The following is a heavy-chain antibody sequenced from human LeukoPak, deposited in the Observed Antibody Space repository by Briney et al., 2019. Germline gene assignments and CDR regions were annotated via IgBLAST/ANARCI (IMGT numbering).Heavy chain of an antibody. D-gene: IGHD3-16*01. CDR2: ISYDGSNK. CDR1: GFTFSSYG. J-gene: IGHJ3*02. V-gene: IGHV3-30*03. CDR3: ARDFLMRGPFDI. Sequence: GGSLRLSCAASGFTFSSYGMHWVRQAPGKGLEWVAVISYDGSNKYYADSVKGRFTISRDNSKNTLYLQMNSLRAEDTAVYYCARDFLMRGPFDIWGQGTMVTVFS.